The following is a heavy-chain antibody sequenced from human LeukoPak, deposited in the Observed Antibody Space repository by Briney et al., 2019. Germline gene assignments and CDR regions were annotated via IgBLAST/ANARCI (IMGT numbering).Heavy chain of an antibody. J-gene: IGHJ4*02. D-gene: IGHD6-19*01. CDR1: GLNFRTYA. CDR2: IGTDDTK. Sequence: GGSLRLSCTASGLNFRTYAMSWVRQAPGTGLEWVSSIGTDDTKFYGDSVKGRFTISRDNSKNTLYLQMNSLKTEDTAVYHCANTGPPPYSNGWASPVVYYFDDWGQGTLVTVPS. V-gene: IGHV3-23*01. CDR3: ANTGPPPYSNGWASPVVYYFDD.